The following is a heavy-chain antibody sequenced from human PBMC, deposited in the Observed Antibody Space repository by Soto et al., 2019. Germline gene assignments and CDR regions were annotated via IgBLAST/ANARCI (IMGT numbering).Heavy chain of an antibody. CDR1: GFTFSSYA. D-gene: IGHD3-10*01. CDR3: AKEGPDIWFGEAGFDY. Sequence: GGSLRLSCAASGFTFSSYAMSWVRQAPGKGLEWVSAISDSGGSTYYAASVKGRFTISRANTKNTLYLQMNSLSAEDTAVYCGAKEGPDIWFGEAGFDYWGQGTLVTVSS. V-gene: IGHV3-23*01. CDR2: ISDSGGST. J-gene: IGHJ4*02.